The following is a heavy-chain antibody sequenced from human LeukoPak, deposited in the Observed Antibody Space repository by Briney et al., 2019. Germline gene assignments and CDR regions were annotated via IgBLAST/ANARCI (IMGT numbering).Heavy chain of an antibody. Sequence: SETLSLTCTVSGGSISSGDYYWSWIRQPPGKGLEWIGYIYYSGSTYYNPSLKSRVTISVDTSKNQFSLKLSSVTAADTAVYYCAARGYSYGYSDYWGQGTLVTVSS. CDR2: IYYSGST. J-gene: IGHJ4*02. V-gene: IGHV4-30-4*08. D-gene: IGHD5-18*01. CDR1: GGSISSGDYY. CDR3: AARGYSYGYSDY.